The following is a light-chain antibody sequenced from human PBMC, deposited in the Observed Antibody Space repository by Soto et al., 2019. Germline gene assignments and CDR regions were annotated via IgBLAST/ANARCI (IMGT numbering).Light chain of an antibody. J-gene: IGKJ5*01. V-gene: IGKV1-27*01. Sequence: DIQMTQSPASLSASVGDRVTITCRASQVISNYLAWYQQKPGKVPKLLIYAASTLQSGVPSRFSGSGSGTDFTLTITSLQPEDVATYYCQKYSSVITFGQGTRLEIK. CDR3: QKYSSVIT. CDR2: AAS. CDR1: QVISNY.